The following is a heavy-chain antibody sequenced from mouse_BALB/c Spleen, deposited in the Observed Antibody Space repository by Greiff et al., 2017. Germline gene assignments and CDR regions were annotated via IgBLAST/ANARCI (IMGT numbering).Heavy chain of an antibody. CDR1: GFTFSSYA. J-gene: IGHJ3*01. CDR2: ISSGGSYT. CDR3: AKESSWFAY. V-gene: IGHV5-9-4*01. Sequence: EVQLVESGGGLVKPGGSLKLSCAASGFTFSSYAMSWVRQSPEKRLEWVAEISSGGSYTYYPDTVTGRFTISRDNAKNTLYLEMSSLRSEDTAMYYCAKESSWFAYWGQGTLVTVSA.